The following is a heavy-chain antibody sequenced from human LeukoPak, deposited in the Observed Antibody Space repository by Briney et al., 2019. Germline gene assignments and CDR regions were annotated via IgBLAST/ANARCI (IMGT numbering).Heavy chain of an antibody. D-gene: IGHD3-3*02. Sequence: GGSLRLSCAASGFSFSTHKMNWVRQAPGKGLEWVAVISYDGTKIYYADSAKGRFTISRDSSKNMVYLQMNSLRAEDTALYYCARDSVKLPGISYFDNWGQGTLVTVSS. CDR3: ARDSVKLPGISYFDN. CDR2: ISYDGTKI. V-gene: IGHV3-30-3*01. CDR1: GFSFSTHK. J-gene: IGHJ1*01.